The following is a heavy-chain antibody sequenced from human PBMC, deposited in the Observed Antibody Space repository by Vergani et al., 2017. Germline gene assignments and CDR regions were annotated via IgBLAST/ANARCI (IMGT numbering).Heavy chain of an antibody. CDR1: GFTFSSFW. CDR2: IKQDGSEK. V-gene: IGHV3-7*01. Sequence: ELQLVESGGGMVQPGGSLRLSCADSGFTFSSFWMSWIRQAPGKGLEWVANIKQDGSEKYYVDSVKGRFSISIDNAKNSLYLEMSSLRVEDTAVCYCTSRDNNRWNWGQGTLVTVSS. D-gene: IGHD2/OR15-2a*01. J-gene: IGHJ4*02. CDR3: TSRDNNRWN.